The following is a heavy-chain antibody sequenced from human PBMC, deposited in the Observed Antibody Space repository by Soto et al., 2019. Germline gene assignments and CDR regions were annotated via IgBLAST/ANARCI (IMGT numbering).Heavy chain of an antibody. D-gene: IGHD1-26*01. CDR3: ARLDSGSYPYYYYYGMDV. Sequence: NISCQVPGYSFTSYWIGWVRHMPGKGLEWMGGIYPGASDSRYSPSFQGQVTISADNSISTAYLQWSSLKASDTAMYYCARLDSGSYPYYYYYGMDVWGQGTTVTVSS. V-gene: IGHV5-51*01. J-gene: IGHJ6*02. CDR1: GYSFTSYW. CDR2: IYPGASDS.